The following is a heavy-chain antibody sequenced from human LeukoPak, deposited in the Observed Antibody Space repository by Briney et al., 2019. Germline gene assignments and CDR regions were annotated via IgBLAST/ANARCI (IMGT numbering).Heavy chain of an antibody. CDR2: IYYSGST. CDR3: ARAPIAARPSDAFDI. J-gene: IGHJ3*02. V-gene: IGHV4-59*01. D-gene: IGHD6-6*01. Sequence: PSETLSLTCTVSGCSISSYYWSWIRQPPGKGLEWIGYIYYSGSTNYNPSLKSRVTISVDTSKNQFSLKLSSVTAADTAVYYCARAPIAARPSDAFDIWGQGTMVTVSS. CDR1: GCSISSYY.